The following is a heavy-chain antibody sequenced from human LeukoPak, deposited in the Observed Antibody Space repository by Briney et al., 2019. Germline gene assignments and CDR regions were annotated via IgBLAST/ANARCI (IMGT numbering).Heavy chain of an antibody. Sequence: SETLSLTCTVSGVSISSYYWSWIRQPPGKGLEWIGYIYYGGSTNYNPSLKSRVTISVDTSKNQFSLKLSSVTAADTAVYYCVCSHDSSGYSSGMDVWGQGTTVTVSS. CDR3: VCSHDSSGYSSGMDV. CDR1: GVSISSYY. D-gene: IGHD3-22*01. V-gene: IGHV4-59*01. J-gene: IGHJ6*02. CDR2: IYYGGST.